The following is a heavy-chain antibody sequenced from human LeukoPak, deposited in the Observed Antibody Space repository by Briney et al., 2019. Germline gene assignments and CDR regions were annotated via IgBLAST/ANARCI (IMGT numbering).Heavy chain of an antibody. J-gene: IGHJ4*02. V-gene: IGHV3-7*01. CDR2: IKQDGSEK. CDR3: ARIITIFRVYRPQDY. Sequence: GGSLRLSCAASGFTFSSYWMSWVRQAPGKGLEWVANIKQDGSEKYYVDSVKGRFTISRDNAKNSLYLQMNSLRAEDTAVYYCARIITIFRVYRPQDYWGQGTLVTVSS. D-gene: IGHD3-3*01. CDR1: GFTFSSYW.